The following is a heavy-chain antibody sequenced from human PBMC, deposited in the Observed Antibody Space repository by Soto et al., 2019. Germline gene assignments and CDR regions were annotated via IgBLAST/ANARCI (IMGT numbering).Heavy chain of an antibody. J-gene: IGHJ4*02. V-gene: IGHV1-69*01. D-gene: IGHD3-10*01. CDR3: ASLRGVEHFDC. CDR1: GGTFSSYA. Sequence: QVQLVQSGAEVKKPGSSVKVSCKASGGTFSSYAISWVRQAPGQGLEWMGGIIPIFGTANYAQKFQARVTINADESTSTAYMELRIVRYDDKAVYYCASLRGVEHFDCGGQGTLVSVSS. CDR2: IIPIFGTA.